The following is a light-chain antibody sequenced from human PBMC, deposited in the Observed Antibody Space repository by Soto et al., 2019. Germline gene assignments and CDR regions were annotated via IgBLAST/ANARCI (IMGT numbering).Light chain of an antibody. CDR3: QQYGSSPRT. CDR1: QSVSSSY. J-gene: IGKJ1*01. Sequence: EIVLTQSQVTLSLSPWERATLSCRASQSVSSSYLAWYQQKPGQAPRLLIYGASSRATGVPDRFSGSGSGTDFTLTISRLETEDFAVYYCQQYGSSPRTFGQGTKVDIK. CDR2: GAS. V-gene: IGKV3-20*01.